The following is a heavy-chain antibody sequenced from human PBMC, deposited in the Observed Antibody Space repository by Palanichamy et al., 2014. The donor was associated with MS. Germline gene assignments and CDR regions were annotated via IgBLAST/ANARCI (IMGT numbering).Heavy chain of an antibody. CDR3: ARDRSYSLDV. CDR1: GFTFSNSW. Sequence: EVQLEESGGGLVQPGGSLRLSCADSGFTFSNSWMHWVRQVPGKGLVWVSYINSDGSTTTYADSVKGRFTISRGNAKNTVYLQMDSLRAEDTAVYYCARDRSYSLDVWGQGTTVTVSS. V-gene: IGHV3-74*03. D-gene: IGHD3-10*01. CDR2: INSDGSTT. J-gene: IGHJ6*02.